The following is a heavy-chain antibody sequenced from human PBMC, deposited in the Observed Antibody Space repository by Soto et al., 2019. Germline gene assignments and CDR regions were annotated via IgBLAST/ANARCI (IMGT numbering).Heavy chain of an antibody. D-gene: IGHD1-26*01. CDR2: ISFDGSKK. Sequence: QVQLVESGGGVVQPGRSLRLSCAASGFTFSSYGRHWVRQAHGKGLEWGAGISFDGSKKYYAYSVKGRFTIDRDNSKNTLYLQMNSLRAEDTAVYYCAKDSSGSYLGGWSSLFDYWGQGTLVAVSS. CDR1: GFTFSSYG. J-gene: IGHJ4*02. CDR3: AKDSSGSYLGGWSSLFDY. V-gene: IGHV3-30*18.